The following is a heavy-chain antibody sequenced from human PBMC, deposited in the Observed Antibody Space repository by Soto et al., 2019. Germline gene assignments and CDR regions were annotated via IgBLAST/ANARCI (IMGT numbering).Heavy chain of an antibody. CDR1: GFTFSSYS. J-gene: IGHJ4*02. Sequence: GGSLRLSCAASGFTFSSYSMNWVRQAPGKGLEWVSSISSSSSYIYYADSVKGRFTISRDNAKNSLYLQMNSLRAEDTAVYYCARDKTVAGPFDYWGQGTLVTVSS. D-gene: IGHD6-19*01. CDR3: ARDKTVAGPFDY. V-gene: IGHV3-21*01. CDR2: ISSSSSYI.